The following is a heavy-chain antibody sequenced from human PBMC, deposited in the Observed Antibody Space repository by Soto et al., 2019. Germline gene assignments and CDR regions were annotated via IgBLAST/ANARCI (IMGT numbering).Heavy chain of an antibody. CDR1: GGTFSSYA. CDR3: ATLDQYSYGSDHPGYYYYGMDV. CDR2: IIPIFGTA. J-gene: IGHJ6*02. D-gene: IGHD5-18*01. Sequence: SVKVSCKASGGTFSSYAISWVRQAPGQGLEWMGGIIPIFGTANYAQKFQGRVTITADESTSTAYMELSSLRSEDTAVYYCATLDQYSYGSDHPGYYYYGMDVWGQGTTVTVSS. V-gene: IGHV1-69*13.